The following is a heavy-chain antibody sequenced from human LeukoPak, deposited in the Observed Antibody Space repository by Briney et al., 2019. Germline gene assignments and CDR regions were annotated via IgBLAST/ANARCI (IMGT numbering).Heavy chain of an antibody. J-gene: IGHJ5*02. V-gene: IGHV3-23*01. D-gene: IGHD1-26*01. Sequence: GGSLRLSCAPSGLTFRVAAMTWVRQAPGKGLEWVSLISSSGANAYYADSVKGRFTISRDNSKNTLYLQMNNLRGEDTAEYYCAKDMELASWGQGTLVTVSS. CDR1: GLTFRVAA. CDR2: ISSSGANA. CDR3: AKDMELAS.